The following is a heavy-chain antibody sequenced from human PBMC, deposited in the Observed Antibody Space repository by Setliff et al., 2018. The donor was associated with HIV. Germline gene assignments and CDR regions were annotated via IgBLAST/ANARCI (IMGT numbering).Heavy chain of an antibody. V-gene: IGHV3-74*01. D-gene: IGHD2-2*02. J-gene: IGHJ5*02. CDR1: GFTFTTYW. CDR3: ANIRLGS. Sequence: PGGSLRLSCAASGFTFTTYWMHWVRQVPGKGLVWVSRINSDGSSIGYADSVKGRLTISRDNVNNAVYLQMNSLRAEDTAIYYCANIRLGSWGQGTLVTVSS. CDR2: INSDGSSI.